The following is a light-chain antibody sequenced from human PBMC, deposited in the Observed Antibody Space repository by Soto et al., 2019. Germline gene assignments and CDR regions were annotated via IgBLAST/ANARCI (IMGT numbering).Light chain of an antibody. CDR2: NNN. CDR3: AAWEDSMTGPV. Sequence: QSVLTQPPSASGTPGQTVIISCSGSRSDIGSNSVNWYQHLPGTAPKLLIYNNNQRPSGVPDRFSGSKSGTSASLAISGLQSEDEADYYCAAWEDSMTGPVFGTGTKVTVL. J-gene: IGLJ1*01. CDR1: RSDIGSNS. V-gene: IGLV1-44*01.